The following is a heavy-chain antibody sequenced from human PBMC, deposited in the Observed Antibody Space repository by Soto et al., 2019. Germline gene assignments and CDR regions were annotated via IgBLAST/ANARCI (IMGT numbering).Heavy chain of an antibody. CDR3: ATLGIAAAGKPFDY. D-gene: IGHD6-13*01. Sequence: PGGSLRLSCAASGFTFSSYAMSWVRQAPGKGLEWVSAISGSGGSTYYADSGKGRFTISRDNSKNTLYLQMSSLRAEDTAVYYCATLGIAAAGKPFDYWGQGTLVNVS. CDR2: ISGSGGST. J-gene: IGHJ4*02. CDR1: GFTFSSYA. V-gene: IGHV3-23*01.